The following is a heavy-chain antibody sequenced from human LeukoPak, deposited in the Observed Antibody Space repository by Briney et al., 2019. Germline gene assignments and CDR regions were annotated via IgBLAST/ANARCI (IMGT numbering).Heavy chain of an antibody. CDR3: AKGGYSYGLGY. CDR1: GFTFDDYA. D-gene: IGHD5-18*01. Sequence: GRSLRLSCAASGFTFDDYAMHWVRQAPGKGLEWVSGISWNSGSIGYADSVKGRFTSSRDNAKNSLYLQMNSLRAEDTALYYCAKGGYSYGLGYWGQGTLVTVSS. V-gene: IGHV3-9*01. J-gene: IGHJ4*02. CDR2: ISWNSGSI.